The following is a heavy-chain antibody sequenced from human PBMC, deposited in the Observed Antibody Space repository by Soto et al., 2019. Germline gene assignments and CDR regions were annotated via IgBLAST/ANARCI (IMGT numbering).Heavy chain of an antibody. CDR2: TYYRSRFFS. CDR1: GDSVSSYSAA. J-gene: IGHJ5*02. CDR3: ERERYSSSGWFDT. V-gene: IGHV6-1*01. Sequence: SQTLSLTCAISGDSVSSYSAAWNWIRQSPSGGLEWLGRTYYRSRFFSDYAESVKSRIIINPDTSKNEFSLQLKSVTPEDTAVYYCERERYSSSGWFDTWGQGTPVTVSS. D-gene: IGHD6-6*01.